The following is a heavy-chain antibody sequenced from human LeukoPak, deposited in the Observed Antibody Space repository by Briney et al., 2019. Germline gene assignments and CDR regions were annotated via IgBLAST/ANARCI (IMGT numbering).Heavy chain of an antibody. J-gene: IGHJ6*02. CDR2: IFSGGTT. Sequence: PGGSLRLSCAASGFTVSSNYMSWVRQAPGKGLEWVSVIFSGGTTYYADSVKGRFTISRDNSKNTLYLQMNSLRAGDTAVYYCAREGNYYDMDVWGQGTTVTVSS. CDR3: AREGNYYDMDV. CDR1: GFTVSSNY. V-gene: IGHV3-53*01.